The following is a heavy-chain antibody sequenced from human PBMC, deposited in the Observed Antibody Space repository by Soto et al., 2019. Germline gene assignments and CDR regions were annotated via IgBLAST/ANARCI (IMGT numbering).Heavy chain of an antibody. Sequence: PGGSLRLSCAASGFTVSIYVVHLVRKAPGKGLEWVAVIWYDGSNKYYADSVKGRFTISRDNSKNTLYLQMNSLRAEDTAVYYCARGRGIAAEVRLDYWGQGTLVTVAS. D-gene: IGHD6-13*01. CDR1: GFTVSIYV. CDR2: IWYDGSNK. V-gene: IGHV3-33*01. J-gene: IGHJ4*02. CDR3: ARGRGIAAEVRLDY.